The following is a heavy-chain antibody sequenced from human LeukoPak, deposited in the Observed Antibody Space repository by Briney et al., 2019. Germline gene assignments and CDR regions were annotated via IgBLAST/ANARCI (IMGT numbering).Heavy chain of an antibody. D-gene: IGHD4-11*01. J-gene: IGHJ4*02. CDR2: IYYSGST. V-gene: IGHV4-39*01. CDR1: GFSLSTSGVG. Sequence: SGPTLVNPTQTLTLTCTFSGFSLSTSGVGVGWIRQPPGKGLEWIGSIYYSGSTYYNPSLKSRVTISVDTSKNQFSLKLSSVTAADTAVYYCARHHDYRSYYFDYWGQGTLVTVSS. CDR3: ARHHDYRSYYFDY.